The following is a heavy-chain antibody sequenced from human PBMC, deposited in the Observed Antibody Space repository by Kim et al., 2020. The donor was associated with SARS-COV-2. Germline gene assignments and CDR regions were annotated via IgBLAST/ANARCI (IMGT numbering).Heavy chain of an antibody. CDR2: IYYGGST. CDR3: ARSEGRGSWHQFGY. D-gene: IGHD6-13*01. J-gene: IGHJ4*02. Sequence: SETLSLTCTVSSDSISSYYWSWIRHLPGKGLEWIGYIYYGGSTVYNPSLNSRVIISWDTSKNQFSLEVTSVTDADTAVYYCARSEGRGSWHQFGYWGQGILVTVSS. CDR1: SDSISSYY. V-gene: IGHV4-59*01.